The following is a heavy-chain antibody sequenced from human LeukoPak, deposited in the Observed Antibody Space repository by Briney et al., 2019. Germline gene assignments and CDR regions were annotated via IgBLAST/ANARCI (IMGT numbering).Heavy chain of an antibody. D-gene: IGHD4/OR15-4a*01. CDR3: AKDSRGWLTYGMDV. J-gene: IGHJ6*02. V-gene: IGHV3-9*01. Sequence: GGSLRLSCAASGFTFDDYAMHWVRQAPGKGLEWVSSISWNSGSIGYADSVKGRFTISRDDAKNSLYLQMNSLRAEDTALYYCAKDSRGWLTYGMDVWGQGITVTVSS. CDR2: ISWNSGSI. CDR1: GFTFDDYA.